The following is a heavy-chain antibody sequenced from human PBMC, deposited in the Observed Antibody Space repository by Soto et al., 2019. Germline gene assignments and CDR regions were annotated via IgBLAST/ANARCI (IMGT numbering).Heavy chain of an antibody. Sequence: GASVKVSCKASGYTFTGYYMHWVRQAPGQGLEWMGWINLNSGGTSYAQKFQGRVTMTRDTSISTAYMELSRLRSDDRAVYYCAREGMVEAGGVMDVWGQGTTVTVSS. CDR2: INLNSGGT. CDR1: GYTFTGYY. D-gene: IGHD1-26*01. V-gene: IGHV1-2*02. J-gene: IGHJ6*02. CDR3: AREGMVEAGGVMDV.